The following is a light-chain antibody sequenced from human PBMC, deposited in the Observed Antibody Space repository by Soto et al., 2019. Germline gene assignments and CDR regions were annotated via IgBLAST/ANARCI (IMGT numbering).Light chain of an antibody. CDR2: WAS. V-gene: IGKV4-1*01. Sequence: DIVMTQSPDSLSVSLGERATINCKSSQTVFHTSYNKDFLAWYQQKAGQPPKLLFYWASTRESGVPARFCGGGSGTDFSLTISSLQPEDVAVYYCQQYYSSVTFGQGTKLEIK. CDR3: QQYYSSVT. J-gene: IGKJ2*01. CDR1: QTVFHTSYNKDF.